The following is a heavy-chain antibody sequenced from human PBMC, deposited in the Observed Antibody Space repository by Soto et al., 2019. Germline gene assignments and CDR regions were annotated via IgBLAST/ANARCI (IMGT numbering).Heavy chain of an antibody. J-gene: IGHJ4*02. Sequence: SETLSLTCTVSGGSISSYYWSWIRQPPGKGLEWIGYIYYSGSTNYNPSLKSRVTISVDTSKNQFSLKLSSVTAADTAVYYCARDSHHNYGDYVGPDYWGQGTLVTVSS. CDR3: ARDSHHNYGDYVGPDY. CDR1: GGSISSYY. V-gene: IGHV4-59*01. D-gene: IGHD4-17*01. CDR2: IYYSGST.